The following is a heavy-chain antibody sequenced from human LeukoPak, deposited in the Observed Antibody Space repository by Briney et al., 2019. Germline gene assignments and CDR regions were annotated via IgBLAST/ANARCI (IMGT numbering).Heavy chain of an antibody. CDR2: INAGNGNT. Sequence: ASVKVSCKASGGTFSSYAISWVRQAPGQGLEWMGWINAGNGNTKYSQEFQGRVTITRDTSASTAYMELSSLRSEDMAVYYCARARHFGEMDVWGKGTTVTVSS. CDR1: GGTFSSYA. D-gene: IGHD3-10*01. CDR3: ARARHFGEMDV. J-gene: IGHJ6*04. V-gene: IGHV1-3*03.